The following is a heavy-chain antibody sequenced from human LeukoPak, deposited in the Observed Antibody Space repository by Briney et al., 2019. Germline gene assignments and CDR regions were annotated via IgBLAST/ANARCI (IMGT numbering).Heavy chain of an antibody. Sequence: SETLSLTCAVYGGSFSGYYWSWIRQPPGKGLEWIGEINHTGSTNYNPSLKSRVTISVDTSKNQFSLKLSSVTAADTAVYYCARSVNGSGSSFDYWGQGTLVTVSS. CDR1: GGSFSGYY. D-gene: IGHD3-10*01. CDR2: INHTGST. J-gene: IGHJ4*02. V-gene: IGHV4-34*01. CDR3: ARSVNGSGSSFDY.